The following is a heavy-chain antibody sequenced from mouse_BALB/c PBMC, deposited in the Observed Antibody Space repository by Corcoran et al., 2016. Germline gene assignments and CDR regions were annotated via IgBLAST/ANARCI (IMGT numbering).Heavy chain of an antibody. Sequence: QVQLQQSGAELMKPGASVKISCKATGYTFSSYWIEWVKQRPGHGLEWIGEILPGSGSTNYNEKFKGKATFTADTSSNTAYMQLSSLTSEDSAVYYCASGDGTGAMDYWGQGTSVTVSS. CDR1: GYTFSSYW. D-gene: IGHD3-3*01. J-gene: IGHJ4*01. CDR2: ILPGSGST. V-gene: IGHV1-9*01. CDR3: ASGDGTGAMDY.